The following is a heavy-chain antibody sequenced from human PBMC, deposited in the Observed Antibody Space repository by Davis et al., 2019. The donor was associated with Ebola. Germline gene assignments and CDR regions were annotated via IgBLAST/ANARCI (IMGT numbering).Heavy chain of an antibody. J-gene: IGHJ5*02. CDR3: ARHGPIPRYYDILTGYPLGWFDP. Sequence: PSETLSLTCTVSGGSISSYYWSWIRQPPGKGLEWIGYIHYSGSTNYNPSLKSRVTISVDTSKNQFSLKLSSVTAADTAVYYCARHGPIPRYYDILTGYPLGWFDPWGQGTLVTVSS. CDR1: GGSISSYY. D-gene: IGHD3-9*01. CDR2: IHYSGST. V-gene: IGHV4-59*08.